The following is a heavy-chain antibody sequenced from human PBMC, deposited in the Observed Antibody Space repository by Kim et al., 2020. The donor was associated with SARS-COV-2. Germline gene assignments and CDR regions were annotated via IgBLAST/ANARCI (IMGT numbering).Heavy chain of an antibody. CDR3: ARVPELAVAGYYYYYYMDV. V-gene: IGHV3-7*04. Sequence: GRFTISRDKANNSLYLQMNSLRAEDTAVYYCARVPELAVAGYYYYYYMDVWGKGTTVTVSS. D-gene: IGHD6-19*01. J-gene: IGHJ6*03.